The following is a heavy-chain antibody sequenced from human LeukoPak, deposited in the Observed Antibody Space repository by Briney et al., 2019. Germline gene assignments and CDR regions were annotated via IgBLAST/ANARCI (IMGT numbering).Heavy chain of an antibody. CDR2: INPNSGGT. D-gene: IGHD2-2*02. Sequence: HWASVKVSCKASGYTFTGYFMHWVRQAPGQGLEWMGWINPNSGGTNYAQKFQGRVTMTRDTSISTAYMELSGLRSDDTAVYYCARVGAEYQLLYDQYYFDYWGQGTLVTVSS. CDR1: GYTFTGYF. J-gene: IGHJ4*02. V-gene: IGHV1-2*02. CDR3: ARVGAEYQLLYDQYYFDY.